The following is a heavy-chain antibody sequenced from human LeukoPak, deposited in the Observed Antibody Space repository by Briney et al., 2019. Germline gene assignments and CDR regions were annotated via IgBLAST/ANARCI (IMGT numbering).Heavy chain of an antibody. CDR2: IYTSGST. D-gene: IGHD2-2*01. V-gene: IGHV4-4*09. CDR3: ARVAEMRGYCSSTSCYWNWFDP. CDR1: GGSISSYY. J-gene: IGHJ5*02. Sequence: PSETLSLTCTVSGGSISSYYWSWIRQPPGKGLEWIGFIYTSGSTNYNPSLKSRVTISVDTSKNQFSLKLSSVTAADTAVYYCARVAEMRGYCSSTSCYWNWFDPWGQGTLVTVSS.